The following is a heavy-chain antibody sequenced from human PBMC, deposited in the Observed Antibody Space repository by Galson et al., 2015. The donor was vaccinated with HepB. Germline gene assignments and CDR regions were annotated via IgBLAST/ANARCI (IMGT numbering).Heavy chain of an antibody. CDR2: TYYRSKWYN. CDR1: GDSVSSNSAA. V-gene: IGHV6-1*01. CDR3: ARDVPHYYDSSGYPVGYDAFDI. J-gene: IGHJ3*02. D-gene: IGHD3-22*01. Sequence: CAISGDSVSSNSAAWNWIRQSPSRGLEWLGRTYYRSKWYNDYAVSVKSRITINPDTSKNQFSLQLNSVTPEDTAVYYCARDVPHYYDSSGYPVGYDAFDIWGQGTMVTVSS.